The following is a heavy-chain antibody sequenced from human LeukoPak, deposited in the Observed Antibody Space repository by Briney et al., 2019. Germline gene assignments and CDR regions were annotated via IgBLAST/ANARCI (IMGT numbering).Heavy chain of an antibody. D-gene: IGHD5-18*01. CDR1: GFTLSSYW. CDR2: INSDGSYV. CDR3: ARAGYGPSAFAD. J-gene: IGHJ4*02. V-gene: IGHV3-74*01. Sequence: HPGGSLRLSCAASGFTLSSYWMYWVRQAPGKGLVWVSHINSDGSYVTYADSVRGRFTISRDNAKNTLFLQMNSLRAEDTAVYYCARAGYGPSAFADWGQGTLVTVSS.